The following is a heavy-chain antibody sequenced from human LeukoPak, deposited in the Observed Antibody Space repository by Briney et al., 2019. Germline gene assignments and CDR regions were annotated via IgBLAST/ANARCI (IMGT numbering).Heavy chain of an antibody. CDR2: IYTSGST. J-gene: IGHJ4*02. Sequence: SETLSLTCTVSGGSISSYYWSWIRQPAGKGLEWIGRIYTSGSTNYNPSLKSRVTMSVDTSKNQFSLKLSTVTAADTAVYYCARGTWFDRTGNYYNFDYWGQGILVTVSS. D-gene: IGHD3-22*01. V-gene: IGHV4-4*07. CDR3: ARGTWFDRTGNYYNFDY. CDR1: GGSISSYY.